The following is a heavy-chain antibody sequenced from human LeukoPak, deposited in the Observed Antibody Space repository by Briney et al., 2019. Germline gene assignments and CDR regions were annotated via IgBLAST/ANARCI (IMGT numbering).Heavy chain of an antibody. V-gene: IGHV3-64*01. Sequence: HPGGSLRLSCAASGFTFSSYAMHWVRQAPGKGLEYVSAISSNGGSTYYANSVKGRFTISRDNSKNTLYLLMGSLRAEDMAVYYCARGRSSGWYRAFDIWGQGTMVTVSS. D-gene: IGHD6-19*01. J-gene: IGHJ3*02. CDR1: GFTFSSYA. CDR3: ARGRSSGWYRAFDI. CDR2: ISSNGGST.